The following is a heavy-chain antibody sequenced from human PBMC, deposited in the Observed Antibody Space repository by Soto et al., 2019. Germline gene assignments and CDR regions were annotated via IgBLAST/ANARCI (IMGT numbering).Heavy chain of an antibody. D-gene: IGHD3-10*01. V-gene: IGHV1-46*01. Sequence: AKLSCKASGCAFTSYGISWVRQAPGQELEWMGLITASGGSTSYAQKFQGRVTMTRDTSTSTVYMELSSLRSEDTAVYYCAFAYGSSGTHDYWGRGTLVTVSS. CDR2: ITASGGST. J-gene: IGHJ4*02. CDR1: GCAFTSYG. CDR3: AFAYGSSGTHDY.